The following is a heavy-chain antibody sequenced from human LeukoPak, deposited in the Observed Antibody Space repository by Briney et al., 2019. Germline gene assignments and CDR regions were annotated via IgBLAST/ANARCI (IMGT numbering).Heavy chain of an antibody. CDR2: IYTSGST. CDR3: AREIYPATFDY. Sequence: SQTLSLTCTVSGGSISSGSYYWSWIRQPAGKGLEGSGRIYTSGSTNYNPSLKSGVTISVDTSKNQFSLKLSSVTAADTAVYYCAREIYPATFDYWGQGTLVTVSS. J-gene: IGHJ4*02. D-gene: IGHD2-15*01. CDR1: GGSISSGSYY. V-gene: IGHV4-61*02.